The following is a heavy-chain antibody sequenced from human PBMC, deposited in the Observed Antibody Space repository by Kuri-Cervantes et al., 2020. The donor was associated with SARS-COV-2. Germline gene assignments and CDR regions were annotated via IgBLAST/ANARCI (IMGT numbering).Heavy chain of an antibody. Sequence: ASVKVSCKVSGHTLTELSMHWVRQAPGKGPEWMGGFDPEDGETIYAQKFQGRVTMTEDTSTDTAYMELSSLRSEDTAVYYCATTPLAAAGMYYYYYYMDVWGKGTTVTVSS. J-gene: IGHJ6*03. CDR2: FDPEDGET. D-gene: IGHD6-13*01. V-gene: IGHV1-24*01. CDR1: GHTLTELS. CDR3: ATTPLAAAGMYYYYYYMDV.